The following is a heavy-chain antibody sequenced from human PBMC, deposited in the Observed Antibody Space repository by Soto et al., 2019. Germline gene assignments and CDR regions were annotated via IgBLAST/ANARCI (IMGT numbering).Heavy chain of an antibody. CDR2: ISGSGGST. V-gene: IGHV3-23*01. D-gene: IGHD6-19*01. CDR1: GFTFSSYA. J-gene: IGHJ4*01. Sequence: EVQLLESGGGLVQPGGSLRLSCAASGFTFSSYAMSWVRQAPGKGLEWVSAISGSGGSTYYADSMKGRFTISRDNSKNTLYLQMNSLRAEDTAVYYCAKGSSGWYERFDYWGHGTLVTVSS. CDR3: AKGSSGWYERFDY.